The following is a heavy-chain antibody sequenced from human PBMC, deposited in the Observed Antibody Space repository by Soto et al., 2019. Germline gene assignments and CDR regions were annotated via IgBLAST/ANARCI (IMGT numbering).Heavy chain of an antibody. V-gene: IGHV1-69*06. D-gene: IGHD2-8*01. Sequence: SVKVSCKASGGTFSSYAISWVRQAPGQGLEWMGGIIPIFGTANYAQKFQGRVTITADKSTSTAYMELSSLRSEDTAVYYCARDVYGVGAFDIWGQGTMVTVSS. CDR3: ARDVYGVGAFDI. CDR1: GGTFSSYA. J-gene: IGHJ3*02. CDR2: IIPIFGTA.